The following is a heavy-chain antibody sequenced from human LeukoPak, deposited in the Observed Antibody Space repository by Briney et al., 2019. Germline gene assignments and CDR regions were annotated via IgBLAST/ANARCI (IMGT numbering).Heavy chain of an antibody. Sequence: GGSLRLSCAASGFTFSSYSMDWVRQAPGKGLEWVSYISSSSSTIYYADSVKGRFTISRDNAKNSLYLQMNSLRGEDTAVYYCARDTRGESDYWGQGTLVTVSS. V-gene: IGHV3-48*04. J-gene: IGHJ4*02. CDR3: ARDTRGESDY. CDR1: GFTFSSYS. CDR2: ISSSSSTI. D-gene: IGHD2-2*01.